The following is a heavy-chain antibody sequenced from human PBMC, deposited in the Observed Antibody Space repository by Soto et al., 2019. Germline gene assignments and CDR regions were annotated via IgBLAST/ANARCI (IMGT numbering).Heavy chain of an antibody. V-gene: IGHV4-31*03. CDR1: GGSISSGGYY. Sequence: LSLTCTVSGGSISSGGYYWSWIRQHPGKGLEWIGYIYYSGSTYYNPSLKSRVTISVDTSKNQFSLKLSSVTAADTAVYYCARDRGRGYSYGPFDYWGQGTLVTVSS. J-gene: IGHJ4*02. D-gene: IGHD5-18*01. CDR2: IYYSGST. CDR3: ARDRGRGYSYGPFDY.